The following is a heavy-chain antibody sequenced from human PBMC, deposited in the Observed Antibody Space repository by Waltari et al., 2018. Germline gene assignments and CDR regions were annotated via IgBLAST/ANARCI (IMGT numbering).Heavy chain of an antibody. D-gene: IGHD1-1*01. V-gene: IGHV3-23*04. CDR3: AKGGTTHQSDY. Sequence: EVQLVESGGGLVQPGGSLRLSCAASGFTFSSYAMTWVRQAPGKGLEWVSTIGTGGSTYYTDSVKGRFTISRDNSKNTLYLQMNSLRAEDTAVYYCAKGGTTHQSDYWGQGTLVTVSS. CDR2: IGTGGST. J-gene: IGHJ4*02. CDR1: GFTFSSYA.